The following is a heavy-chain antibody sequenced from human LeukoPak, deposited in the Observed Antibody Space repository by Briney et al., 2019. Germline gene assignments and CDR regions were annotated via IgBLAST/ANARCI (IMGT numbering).Heavy chain of an antibody. D-gene: IGHD2-2*01. V-gene: IGHV3-48*01. CDR3: ARADCSSTSCYDYYYDGMDV. Sequence: GGSLRLSCAASGFTFSSYSMNWVRQAPGKGLEWFSYLSSSSSTIHYADSEKGRFTISRDNAKISLYLQMNSLRAEDMAVYYCARADCSSTSCYDYYYDGMDVWGQGTTVTVSS. J-gene: IGHJ6*02. CDR2: LSSSSSTI. CDR1: GFTFSSYS.